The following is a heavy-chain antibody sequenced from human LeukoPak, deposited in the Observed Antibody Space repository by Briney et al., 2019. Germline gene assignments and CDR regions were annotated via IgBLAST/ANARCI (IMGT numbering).Heavy chain of an antibody. J-gene: IGHJ4*02. CDR1: GGTFSSYA. Sequence: SVKVSCKASGGTFSSYAISWVRQAPGQGLEWMGGIIPIFGTANYAQKFQGRVTITTDESTSTTYMELSSLRSEDTAVYYCARDSGLGWFGELTFDYWGQGTLVTVSS. CDR3: ARDSGLGWFGELTFDY. CDR2: IIPIFGTA. D-gene: IGHD3-10*01. V-gene: IGHV1-69*05.